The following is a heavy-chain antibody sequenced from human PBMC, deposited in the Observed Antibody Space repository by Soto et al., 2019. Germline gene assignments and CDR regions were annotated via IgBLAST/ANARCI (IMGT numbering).Heavy chain of an antibody. V-gene: IGHV1-18*01. J-gene: IGHJ6*02. Sequence: QVRLEQSGAEVKKPGASVKVSCKASGYTFTNYGISWVRQAPGQGLEWVGWISVYNRKTTYAQKFQGRVSVTTDTSTNTAYLELRRLKSDDTAVYYCARTADISAAAATFFYYYYGMDVWGQGTTVTVSS. D-gene: IGHD6-13*01. CDR2: ISVYNRKT. CDR3: ARTADISAAAATFFYYYYGMDV. CDR1: GYTFTNYG.